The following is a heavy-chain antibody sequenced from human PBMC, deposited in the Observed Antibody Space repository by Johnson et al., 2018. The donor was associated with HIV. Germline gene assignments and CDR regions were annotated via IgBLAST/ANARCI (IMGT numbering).Heavy chain of an antibody. Sequence: QVQLVESGGGRAKPGGSLRLSCAVSGFSFTNAWMSWVRQAPGKGLEWVAVISYAGSNKYYADSVKGRFTISSDNSKNTLFLQMNSLRAEDTAVYYCAKSPGKDHGGNSGGIDIWGQGTMVTVSA. D-gene: IGHD4-23*01. J-gene: IGHJ3*02. V-gene: IGHV3-30*18. CDR2: ISYAGSNK. CDR3: AKSPGKDHGGNSGGIDI. CDR1: GFSFTNAW.